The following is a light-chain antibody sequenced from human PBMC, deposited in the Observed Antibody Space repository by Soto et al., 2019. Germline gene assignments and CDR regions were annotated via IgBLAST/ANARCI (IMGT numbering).Light chain of an antibody. V-gene: IGLV2-8*01. CDR1: SSDVGGYNY. J-gene: IGLJ1*01. Sequence: QSVLTQPPSASGSPGQSVTISCTGTSSDVGGYNYVSWYQQHPGKAPKLMIYEVSKRPSGVPDRFSGSKSGNTASLTVSGLQAEDEAEYYCTSYARSNNYVYGTGTKITVL. CDR3: TSYARSNNYV. CDR2: EVS.